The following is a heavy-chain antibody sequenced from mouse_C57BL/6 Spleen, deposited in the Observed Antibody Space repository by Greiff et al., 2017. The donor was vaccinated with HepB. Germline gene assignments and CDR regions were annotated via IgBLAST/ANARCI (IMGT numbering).Heavy chain of an antibody. D-gene: IGHD6-5*01. J-gene: IGHJ3*01. CDR3: TPSSLWAY. V-gene: IGHV1-15*01. CDR1: GYTFTDYE. Sequence: VKLVESGAELVRPGASVTLSCKASGYTFTDYEMHWVKQTPVHGLEWIGAIDPETGGTAYNQKFKGKAILTADKSSSTAYMELRSLTSEDSAVYYCTPSSLWAYWGQGTLVTVSA. CDR2: IDPETGGT.